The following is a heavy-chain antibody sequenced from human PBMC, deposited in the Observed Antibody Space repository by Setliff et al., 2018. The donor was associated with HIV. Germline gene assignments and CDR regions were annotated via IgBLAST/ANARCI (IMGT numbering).Heavy chain of an antibody. V-gene: IGHV3-23*01. J-gene: IGHJ5*01. D-gene: IGHD2-21*01. CDR2: ISGSGGGT. CDR1: GFTFTSYA. CDR3: AKLREGHVYSQYDS. Sequence: GGSLRLSCAASGFTFTSYAMNWVRQAPGKGLEWVSGISGSGGGTYYADSVKGRFTISRDNSQNALYLQMDSLRAEDTAVYHCAKLREGHVYSQYDSWGHGTLVTSPQ.